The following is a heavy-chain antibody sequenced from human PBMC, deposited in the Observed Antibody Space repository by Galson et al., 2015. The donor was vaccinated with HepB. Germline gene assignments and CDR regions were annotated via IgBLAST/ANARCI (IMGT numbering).Heavy chain of an antibody. CDR1: GFTFSSYW. D-gene: IGHD5-18*01. J-gene: IGHJ6*03. CDR3: ATFAQHYSYGSYYYYMDV. Sequence: SLRLSCAASGFTFSSYWMSWVRQAPGKGLEWVANIKHDGSEKYYVDSVKGRFTISRDNAKKSLYLQMNSLRAEDTAVYYCATFAQHYSYGSYYYYMDVWGKGTTVTVSS. CDR2: IKHDGSEK. V-gene: IGHV3-7*03.